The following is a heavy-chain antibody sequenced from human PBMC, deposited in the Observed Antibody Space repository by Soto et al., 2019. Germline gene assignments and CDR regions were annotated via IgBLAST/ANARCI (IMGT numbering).Heavy chain of an antibody. CDR2: SRDKAQGYST. CDR3: ARDCSGGSCYPGMDV. J-gene: IGHJ6*02. Sequence: EVQLVESGGGLVQPGGSLRLSCAGSGFTLSDHYIDWVRQAPGKGLEWVGRSRDKAQGYSTAYAASVKGRFTTSRDESKNSVYLQINSLRAEDTAVYFCARDCSGGSCYPGMDVWGQGTTVTVSS. V-gene: IGHV3-72*01. D-gene: IGHD2-15*01. CDR1: GFTLSDHY.